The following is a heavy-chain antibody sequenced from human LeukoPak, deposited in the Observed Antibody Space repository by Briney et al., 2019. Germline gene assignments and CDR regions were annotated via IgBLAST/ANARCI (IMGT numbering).Heavy chain of an antibody. Sequence: PSETLSLTCAVSGGSISSGGYSWSWIRQPPGKGLEWIGYIYHSGSTYYNPSLKSRVTISVDRSKNQFSLKLSSVTAADTAGYYCARKALYPPNYFDYWGQGTLVTVSS. V-gene: IGHV4-30-2*01. CDR2: IYHSGST. D-gene: IGHD2-8*01. CDR3: ARKALYPPNYFDY. J-gene: IGHJ4*02. CDR1: GGSISSGGYS.